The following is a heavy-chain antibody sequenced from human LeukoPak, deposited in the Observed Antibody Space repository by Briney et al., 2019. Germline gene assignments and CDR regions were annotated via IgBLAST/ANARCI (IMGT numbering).Heavy chain of an antibody. CDR2: IYYSGST. D-gene: IGHD5-18*01. CDR1: GGSISSSSYY. J-gene: IGHJ4*02. V-gene: IGHV4-39*01. Sequence: SETLSLTCNVSGGSISSSSYYWGWIRQPPGKGLEWIGSIYYSGSTYYNPSLKSRVTISVDTSKNQFSLKLSSVTAADTAVYYCARRYSYEVGIDYWGQGTLVTVSS. CDR3: ARRYSYEVGIDY.